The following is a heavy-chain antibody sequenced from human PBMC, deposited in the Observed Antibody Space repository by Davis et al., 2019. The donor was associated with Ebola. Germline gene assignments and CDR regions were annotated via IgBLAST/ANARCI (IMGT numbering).Heavy chain of an antibody. CDR1: GYSSTNYW. CDR3: ASLRRTITGMDDAFDI. J-gene: IGHJ3*02. CDR2: IHRGDSDT. Sequence: GESLKISCKASGYSSTNYWIAWVRQMPGKGLEWMGIIHRGDSDTRYSPSSLGQVIISADKSTKTAFLQWNSLEASDTAMYYCASLRRTITGMDDAFDIWGQGTMVTVSS. D-gene: IGHD5-24*01. V-gene: IGHV5-51*01.